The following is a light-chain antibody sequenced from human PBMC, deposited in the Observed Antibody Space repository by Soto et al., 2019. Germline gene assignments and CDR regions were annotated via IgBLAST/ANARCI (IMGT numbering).Light chain of an antibody. V-gene: IGKV1-39*01. CDR2: AAS. CDR3: QQSYSTLAIP. J-gene: IGKJ5*01. CDR1: ESIARH. Sequence: DIQMTQSPSSLSASVGDRVTITCRASESIARHLNWYQQKPGKAPKLLIYAASSLQNGVPSRFRGGGSGTDFTLTISNLQPEDFATYYCQQSYSTLAIPFGKGTRLEIK.